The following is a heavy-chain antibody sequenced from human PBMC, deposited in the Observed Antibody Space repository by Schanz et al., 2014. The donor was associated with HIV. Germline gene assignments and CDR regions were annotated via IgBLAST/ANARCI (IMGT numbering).Heavy chain of an antibody. CDR3: TRGRFLERGGMDV. J-gene: IGHJ6*02. V-gene: IGHV3-33*08. CDR1: EFPFSHNA. Sequence: ALLLESGGGLVQPGGSLRLSCRGSEFPFSHNAMTWVRQAPGKGLEWVAVIWFDGRNKYYGDSVKGRFMISRDNSNNTLYLQMNSLRAEDTAVYFCTRGRFLERGGMDVWGQGTAVTVSS. CDR2: IWFDGRNK. D-gene: IGHD3-3*01.